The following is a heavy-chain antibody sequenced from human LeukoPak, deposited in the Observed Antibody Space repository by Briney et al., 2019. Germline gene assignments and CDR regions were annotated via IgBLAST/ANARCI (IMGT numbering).Heavy chain of an antibody. D-gene: IGHD3-3*01. Sequence: SETLSLTCAVYGGSFSGHYWGWIRQPPGKGLEWIGSIYDSGSTYYNPSLKSRVTISVDTSKNQFSLRLSSVTAADTAIYYCHSQFLEWLLDYWGQGTLVTVSS. CDR2: IYDSGST. J-gene: IGHJ4*02. V-gene: IGHV4-34*01. CDR1: GGSFSGHY. CDR3: HSQFLEWLLDY.